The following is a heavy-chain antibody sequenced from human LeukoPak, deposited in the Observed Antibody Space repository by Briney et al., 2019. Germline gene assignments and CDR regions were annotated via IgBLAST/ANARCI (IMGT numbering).Heavy chain of an antibody. CDR2: ISYDGSNK. CDR1: GFTFSSYG. Sequence: PGGSLRLSCAASGFTFSSYGMHWVRQAPGKGLGWVAVISYDGSNKYYADSVKGRFTISRDNSKNTLYLQMNSLRAEDTAVYYCAKDRRVLLWFGECMDVWGQGTTVTVSS. D-gene: IGHD3-10*01. CDR3: AKDRRVLLWFGECMDV. V-gene: IGHV3-30*18. J-gene: IGHJ6*02.